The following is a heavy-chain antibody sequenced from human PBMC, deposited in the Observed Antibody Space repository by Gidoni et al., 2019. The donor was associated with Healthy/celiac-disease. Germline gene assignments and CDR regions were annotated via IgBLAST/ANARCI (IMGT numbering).Heavy chain of an antibody. Sequence: QVQLVESGGGVVQPGRSLRLSCAASGFPFSSYGMHWVRQAPGKGLEWVAVIWYDGSNKYYADSVKGRFTISRDNSKNTLYLQMNSLRAEDTAVYYCAREQLYCGGDCYYYGMDVWGQGTTVTVSS. D-gene: IGHD2-21*01. V-gene: IGHV3-33*01. J-gene: IGHJ6*02. CDR3: AREQLYCGGDCYYYGMDV. CDR1: GFPFSSYG. CDR2: IWYDGSNK.